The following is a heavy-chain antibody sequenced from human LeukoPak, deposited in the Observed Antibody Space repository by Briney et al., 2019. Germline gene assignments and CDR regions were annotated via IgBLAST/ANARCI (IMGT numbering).Heavy chain of an antibody. CDR1: GFTFSTYV. J-gene: IGHJ4*02. CDR3: ARDYSSSWSDY. V-gene: IGHV3-21*01. D-gene: IGHD6-13*01. CDR2: ISGSSYI. Sequence: GGSLRLSCAASGFTFSTYVMNWVRQAPGKGLQWVSSISGSSYIYYADSVKGRFTISRDNAKNSLYLQMNSLRAEDTAVYYCARDYSSSWSDYWGQGTLVTVSS.